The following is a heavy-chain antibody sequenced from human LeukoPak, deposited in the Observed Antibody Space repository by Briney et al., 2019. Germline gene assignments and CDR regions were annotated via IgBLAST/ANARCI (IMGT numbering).Heavy chain of an antibody. D-gene: IGHD5-18*01. V-gene: IGHV1-3*03. CDR2: INPGNGVT. J-gene: IGHJ4*02. CDR1: GYTFTTYG. Sequence: ASVKVSCKASGYTFTTYGMHWVRQAPGQRLEWMGWINPGNGVTKYSQEFQGRVTITRDTSASTAYMEVSSLRSEDMAVYYCASGYSYGRFDYWGQGTLVIVSS. CDR3: ASGYSYGRFDY.